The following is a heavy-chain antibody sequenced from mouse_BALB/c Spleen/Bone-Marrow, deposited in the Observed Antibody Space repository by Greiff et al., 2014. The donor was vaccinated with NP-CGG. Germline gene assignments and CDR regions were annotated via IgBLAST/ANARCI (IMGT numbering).Heavy chain of an antibody. CDR3: AREDYGNSWFAY. CDR1: GYAISGYW. D-gene: IGHD2-1*01. CDR2: IYPGDDDT. V-gene: IGHV1-80*01. J-gene: IGHJ3*01. Sequence: VQLQQSGAELVRPGSSVKISCKASGYAISGYWTNWVKQRPGQGLEWIGQIYPGDDDTIYNGKFKGKATLTADKSSNTAYMQLSSLTSEDSAVYLCAREDYGNSWFAYWGQGTLVTVSA.